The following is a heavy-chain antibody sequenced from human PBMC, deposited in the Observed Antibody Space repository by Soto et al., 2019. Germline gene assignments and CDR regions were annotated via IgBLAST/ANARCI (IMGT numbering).Heavy chain of an antibody. V-gene: IGHV4-39*01. CDR2: FYYSGST. CDR3: ARLKGALTDY. Sequence: SETLSLTCTVSGGSISSSTYYWGWVRQPPGKGLEWIGTFYYSGSTYYNPSLKSRVTMSIDTSKNQFSLKLSSVTAADTSVYYCARLKGALTDYWGQGTLVTVSS. CDR1: GGSISSSTYY. D-gene: IGHD2-8*01. J-gene: IGHJ4*02.